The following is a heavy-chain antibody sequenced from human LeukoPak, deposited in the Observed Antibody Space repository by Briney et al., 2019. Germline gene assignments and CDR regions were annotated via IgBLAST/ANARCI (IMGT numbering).Heavy chain of an antibody. D-gene: IGHD7-27*01. Sequence: GESLKISCKGSGYRFTTYWIGWVRQLPGKGLEWMGIIYPGDSDTRYSPSFQGQVTISADKSITTAYLQWNSLKASDTAMYYCARQTGDNAFDIWGRGTMVTVSS. J-gene: IGHJ3*02. CDR2: IYPGDSDT. V-gene: IGHV5-51*01. CDR3: ARQTGDNAFDI. CDR1: GYRFTTYW.